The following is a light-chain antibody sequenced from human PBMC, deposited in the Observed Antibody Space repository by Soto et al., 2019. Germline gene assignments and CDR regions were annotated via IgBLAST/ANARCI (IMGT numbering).Light chain of an antibody. CDR2: EGS. Sequence: QSVLTQPASVSGSPGQSITISCTGTSSDVGSYNLVSWYQQHPGKAPKLMIYEGSKRPSGVSNRSSGSKSGNTASLTISGLQAEDEADYYCCSYAGSRALYVFGTGTKVTVL. CDR3: CSYAGSRALYV. CDR1: SSDVGSYNL. J-gene: IGLJ1*01. V-gene: IGLV2-23*01.